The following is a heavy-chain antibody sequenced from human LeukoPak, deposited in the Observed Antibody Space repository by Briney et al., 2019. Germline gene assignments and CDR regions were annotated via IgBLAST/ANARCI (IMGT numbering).Heavy chain of an antibody. CDR2: IIPIFGTA. CDR1: GGTFSSYA. J-gene: IGHJ4*02. CDR3: ARVASSSWYYFDY. D-gene: IGHD6-13*01. V-gene: IGHV1-69*05. Sequence: ASVKVSCRASGGTFSSYAISWVRQAPGQGLEWMGRIIPIFGTANYAQKFQGRVTITTDESTSTAYMELSSLRSEDTAVYYCARVASSSWYYFDYWGQGTLVTVSS.